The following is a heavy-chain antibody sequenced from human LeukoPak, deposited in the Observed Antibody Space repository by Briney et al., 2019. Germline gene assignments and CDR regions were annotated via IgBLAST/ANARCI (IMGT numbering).Heavy chain of an antibody. D-gene: IGHD2-15*01. V-gene: IGHV1-18*01. CDR3: ASTQYCSGGSCHDYYFDY. Sequence: ASVKVSCKASGYTFTSYGISWVRQAPGQGLEWMGWMSAYNGNTNYAQKLQGRVTMTTDTSTSTAYMELRSLRSEDTAVYYCASTQYCSGGSCHDYYFDYWGQGTLVTVSS. CDR1: GYTFTSYG. J-gene: IGHJ4*02. CDR2: MSAYNGNT.